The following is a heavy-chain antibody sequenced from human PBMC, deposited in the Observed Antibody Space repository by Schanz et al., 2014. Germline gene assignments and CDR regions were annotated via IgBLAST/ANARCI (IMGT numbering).Heavy chain of an antibody. CDR1: EYSFTSYS. CDR3: ARGIGGYGANNYFDY. V-gene: IGHV1-3*04. Sequence: QVHLVQSGAEVKRPGASVKVSCKASEYSFTSYSMHWVRQAPGQRLEWMGWINTGSGDTKYSQNFQGRVTITRDTSASTAYMELSSLRSEDTAVYSCARGIGGYGANNYFDYWGQGTLVSVSS. J-gene: IGHJ4*02. D-gene: IGHD5-12*01. CDR2: INTGSGDT.